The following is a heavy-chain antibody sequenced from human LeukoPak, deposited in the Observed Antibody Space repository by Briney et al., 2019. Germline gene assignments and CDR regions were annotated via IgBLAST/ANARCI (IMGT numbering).Heavy chain of an antibody. CDR3: ARELTGYWQQY. J-gene: IGHJ4*02. D-gene: IGHD3-9*01. Sequence: GRSLRLSCAASGFTFSNFAMHWVRQAPGKGLEWVAIISYDGSNQYYADSVKGRFTISRDSSQNTLYLQMISLRAEDTAVYYCARELTGYWQQYWGQGTLVTVSS. V-gene: IGHV3-30*04. CDR1: GFTFSNFA. CDR2: ISYDGSNQ.